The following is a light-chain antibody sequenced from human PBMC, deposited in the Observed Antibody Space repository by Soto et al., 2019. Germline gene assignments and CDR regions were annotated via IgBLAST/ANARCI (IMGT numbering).Light chain of an antibody. J-gene: IGLJ1*01. V-gene: IGLV1-44*01. CDR3: AAWDDSLNGPV. Sequence: HFLLTQPPSPSGTPGQRVTISCSGSISNIGSNTVNWYQQLPGTAPKLLIYSNNQRPSGVPDRFSGSKSGTSASLAISGLQSEDEADYYCAAWDDSLNGPVFGTGTKVTVL. CDR2: SNN. CDR1: ISNIGSNT.